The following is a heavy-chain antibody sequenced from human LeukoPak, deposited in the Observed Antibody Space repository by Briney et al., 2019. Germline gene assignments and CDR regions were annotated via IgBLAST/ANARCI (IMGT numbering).Heavy chain of an antibody. D-gene: IGHD2-15*01. Sequence: SETLSLTWTVSNASITNYDWNWIRQSADKGLEWIGRILATGSTNYHPSLRTRITISADTSKNQISLRLTSMTAADTALYYCTRVPRYCSGGRCYVDWGQGTLVTVSS. J-gene: IGHJ4*02. CDR2: ILATGST. CDR3: TRVPRYCSGGRCYVD. V-gene: IGHV4-4*07. CDR1: NASITNYD.